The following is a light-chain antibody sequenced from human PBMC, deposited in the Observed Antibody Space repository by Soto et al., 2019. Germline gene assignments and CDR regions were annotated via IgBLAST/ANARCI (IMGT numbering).Light chain of an antibody. V-gene: IGKV3D-20*01. CDR1: QSGSSSY. CDR3: QQYGSSPT. CDR2: DAS. Sequence: EIVLTQSPATLPLSPGERATLSCGASQSGSSSYLAWYQQKPGLAPRLLIYDASSRATGIPDRFSGSGSGTDFTLTISRLEPEDFAVYYCQQYGSSPTFGPGTKVDIK. J-gene: IGKJ3*01.